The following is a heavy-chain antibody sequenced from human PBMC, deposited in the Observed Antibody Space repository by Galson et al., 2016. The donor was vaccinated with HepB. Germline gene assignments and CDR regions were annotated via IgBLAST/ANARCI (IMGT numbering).Heavy chain of an antibody. CDR1: GFSLSSYS. Sequence: SLRLSCAASGFSLSSYSMSWVRQAPGRGLEWVANIKQDGSEKYYVDSVKGRFTISRDDAKNSVYLQMNSLSAEDTALYYCARGGRIVWDGMDVWGQGTAVTVSS. CDR3: ARGGRIVWDGMDV. D-gene: IGHD2/OR15-2a*01. J-gene: IGHJ6*02. V-gene: IGHV3-7*01. CDR2: IKQDGSEK.